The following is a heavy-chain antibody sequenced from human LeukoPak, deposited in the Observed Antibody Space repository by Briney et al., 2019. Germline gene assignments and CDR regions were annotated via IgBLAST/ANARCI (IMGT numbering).Heavy chain of an antibody. Sequence: PGGSLRLSCAASGFSFDDYGMSWVRQAPGKGLEWVSSMTENGFMTGYADSVKGRFTISRDNAKNFLYLQMNNLRVEDTAFYYCARKGYCSSTTCYGIDYWGQGTLVTVSS. CDR1: GFSFDDYG. J-gene: IGHJ4*02. CDR3: ARKGYCSSTTCYGIDY. V-gene: IGHV3-20*04. CDR2: MTENGFMT. D-gene: IGHD2-2*01.